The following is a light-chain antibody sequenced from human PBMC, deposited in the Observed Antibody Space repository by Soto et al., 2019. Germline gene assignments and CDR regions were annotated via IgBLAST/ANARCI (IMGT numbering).Light chain of an antibody. CDR1: QSISSF. CDR3: QQSYGVPVT. CDR2: AAS. V-gene: IGKV1-39*01. J-gene: IGKJ4*01. Sequence: DIQMTQSPSSLSASVGDRVTITCRASQSISSFLNWYQQKPGKAPNLLIYAASSLQTGVPSRFSGSGSGTDFTLTISSLQPEDFATFYCQQSYGVPVTFGGGTKVEIK.